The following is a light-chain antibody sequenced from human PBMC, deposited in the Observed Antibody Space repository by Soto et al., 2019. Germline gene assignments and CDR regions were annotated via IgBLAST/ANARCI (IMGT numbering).Light chain of an antibody. CDR3: CSYAGSYIHYV. Sequence: SVLTQPPSVSGAPGQRVSISCTGSSTNIGAGYGVHWYQQRPGTAPKLMIYDVSQRPSGVPDRFSGSKSSNTASLTISGLQAEDEADYYCCSYAGSYIHYVFGTGTKVTVL. V-gene: IGLV1-40*01. CDR2: DVS. CDR1: STNIGAGYG. J-gene: IGLJ1*01.